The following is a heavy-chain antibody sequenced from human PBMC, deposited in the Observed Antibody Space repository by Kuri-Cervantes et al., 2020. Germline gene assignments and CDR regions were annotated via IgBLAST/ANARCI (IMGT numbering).Heavy chain of an antibody. D-gene: IGHD1-26*01. CDR2: ISYDGSNK. V-gene: IGHV3-30*05. CDR3: ARDGPGSGYGMDV. Sequence: GGSLRLSCAASGFTFSSYGMHWVRQAPGKGLEWVAVISYDGSNKYYADSVKGRFTISRDNSKNTLYLQMNSLRAEGTAVYYCARDGPGSGYGMDVWGQGTTVTVSS. J-gene: IGHJ6*02. CDR1: GFTFSSYG.